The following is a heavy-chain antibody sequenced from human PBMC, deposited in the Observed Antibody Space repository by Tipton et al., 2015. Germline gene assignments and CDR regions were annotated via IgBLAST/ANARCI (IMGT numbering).Heavy chain of an antibody. D-gene: IGHD2-15*01. CDR2: INHSGGT. CDR1: GGSITSYY. J-gene: IGHJ2*01. V-gene: IGHV4-34*01. CDR3: ARVATLARRLLPAWYFDL. Sequence: LRLSCNVSGGSITSYYWSWIRQPPGKGLEWIGEINHSGGTKYNPSLKSRVTISVDTSKTQFSLKMSSVTAADTVVYYCARVATLARRLLPAWYFDLWGRGTLVTVSS.